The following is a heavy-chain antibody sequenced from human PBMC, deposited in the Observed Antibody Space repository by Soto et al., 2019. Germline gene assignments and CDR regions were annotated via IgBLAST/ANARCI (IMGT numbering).Heavy chain of an antibody. CDR3: ARVGRDNWNYFTGMDV. Sequence: QVQLVQSGAEVKKPGASVKVSCKASGYTFTSYGISWVRQAPGQGLEWMGWISAYNGNTNYAQKLQGRVTMTTDTXTXXAYMELRSLRSDDTAVYYCARVGRDNWNYFTGMDVWGQGTTVTVSS. V-gene: IGHV1-18*01. J-gene: IGHJ6*02. CDR2: ISAYNGNT. D-gene: IGHD1-7*01. CDR1: GYTFTSYG.